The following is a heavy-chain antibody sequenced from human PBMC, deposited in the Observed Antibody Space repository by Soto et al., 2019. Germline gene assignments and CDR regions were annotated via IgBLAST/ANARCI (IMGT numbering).Heavy chain of an antibody. CDR2: FDPEDGET. CDR3: ARIGDYYGSGSYSEPYYYYGMDV. V-gene: IGHV1-24*01. CDR1: GYTLTELS. Sequence: ASVKVSCKVSGYTLTELSMHWVRQAPGKGLEWMGGFDPEDGETIYAQKFQGRVTITADESTSTAYMELSSLRSEDTAVYYCARIGDYYGSGSYSEPYYYYGMDVWGQGTTVTVSS. D-gene: IGHD3-10*01. J-gene: IGHJ6*02.